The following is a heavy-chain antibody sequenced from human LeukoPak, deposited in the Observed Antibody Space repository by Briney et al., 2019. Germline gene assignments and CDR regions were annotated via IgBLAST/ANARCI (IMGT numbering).Heavy chain of an antibody. V-gene: IGHV3-74*01. D-gene: IGHD2-21*02. CDR2: INSDGSST. Sequence: PGASLRLSXAASGFTFSSYWMHWVRQAPGKGLVWVSRINSDGSSTSYADSVKGRFTISRDNAKNTLYLQMNRLRLEDTAVYYCAQYGDSSLYWGRGTLVTVSS. CDR3: AQYGDSSLY. CDR1: GFTFSSYW. J-gene: IGHJ4*02.